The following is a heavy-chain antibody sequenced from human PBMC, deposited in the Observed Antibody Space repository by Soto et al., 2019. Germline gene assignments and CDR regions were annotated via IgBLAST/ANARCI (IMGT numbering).Heavy chain of an antibody. Sequence: QVQLQESGPGLVKPSQTLSLTCTVSGGSISSGGYYWSWIRQHPGKGLEWIGYIYYSGSTYYNPSLKSRVTISVDTSKNQFSLKLSSVTAADTAVYYCARAKELRYFDWAWFDPWGQGTLVTVSS. D-gene: IGHD3-9*01. CDR1: GGSISSGGYY. V-gene: IGHV4-31*03. CDR2: IYYSGST. J-gene: IGHJ5*02. CDR3: ARAKELRYFDWAWFDP.